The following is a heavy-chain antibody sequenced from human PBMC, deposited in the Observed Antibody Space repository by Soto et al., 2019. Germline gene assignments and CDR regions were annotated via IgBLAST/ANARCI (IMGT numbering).Heavy chain of an antibody. CDR2: IYYSGST. V-gene: IGHV4-31*03. CDR1: GGSISSGGYY. D-gene: IGHD2-15*01. Sequence: SETLSLTCTVSGGSISSGGYYWGWIRQHPGKGLEWFGYIYYSGSTYYNPSLKSRVTISVDTSKNQFSLKLSSVTAADTAVYYCAREGRRDCSGGSCCAIGDTDAYGMDVWGQGTTVTVSS. J-gene: IGHJ6*02. CDR3: AREGRRDCSGGSCCAIGDTDAYGMDV.